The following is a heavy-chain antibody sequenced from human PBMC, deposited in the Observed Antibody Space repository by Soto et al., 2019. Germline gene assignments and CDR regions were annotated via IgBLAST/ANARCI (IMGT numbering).Heavy chain of an antibody. J-gene: IGHJ4*02. V-gene: IGHV4-59*01. D-gene: IGHD3-10*01. CDR2: IYYTGST. CDR3: ARYYDSGCYFGY. CDR1: GGSISSYY. Sequence: QLQLQESGPGLVKPSETLSLTCTVSGGSISSYYWRWIRQPPGQGLELIGDIYYTGSTNYNPYLKSQVTISVDTAKNQCSLKLSSVTAADTAVYYCARYYDSGCYFGYWGQGTLVTVAS.